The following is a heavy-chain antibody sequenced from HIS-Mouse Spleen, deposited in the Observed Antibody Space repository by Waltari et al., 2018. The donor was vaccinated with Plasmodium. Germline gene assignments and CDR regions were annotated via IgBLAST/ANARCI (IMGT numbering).Heavy chain of an antibody. CDR2: INPSGGST. CDR1: GYTFTSYY. J-gene: IGHJ6*01. CDR3: ARDLFRIGVAGTEYYYGMDV. D-gene: IGHD6-19*01. V-gene: IGHV1-46*01. Sequence: QVQLVQSGAEVKKPGASVKVSCKASGYTFTSYYMHWVRQAPGQGLEWMGIINPSGGSTSYAQKFQGRVTMTRDTSTSTVYMELSSLRSEDTAVYYCARDLFRIGVAGTEYYYGMDVWGKGPRSPSPQ.